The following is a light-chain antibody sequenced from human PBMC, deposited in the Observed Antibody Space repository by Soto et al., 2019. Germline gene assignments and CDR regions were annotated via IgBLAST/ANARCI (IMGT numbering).Light chain of an antibody. CDR3: AAWDDSLHAVV. Sequence: QSVLTQPPSASGTPGQRVTISCSGSSSNIGSNTVNWYQQLPGTAPKLLISSNDQRPSGVPDRFSGSKSGTSASLAISGLQSDDESDYYCAAWDDSLHAVVFGGGTKVTVL. CDR2: SND. CDR1: SSNIGSNT. J-gene: IGLJ2*01. V-gene: IGLV1-44*01.